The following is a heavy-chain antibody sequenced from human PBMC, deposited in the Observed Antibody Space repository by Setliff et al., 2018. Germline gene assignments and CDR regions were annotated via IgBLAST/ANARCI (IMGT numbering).Heavy chain of an antibody. Sequence: PVKVSCKASGGTFSSYAISWVRQAPGQGLEWMGGIIPIFGTANYAQKFQGRVTITTDESTSTAYMELSSLRSEDTAVYYCASLYYGSGSPTLDYWGQGTLVTVSS. CDR2: IIPIFGTA. J-gene: IGHJ4*02. CDR3: ASLYYGSGSPTLDY. CDR1: GGTFSSYA. D-gene: IGHD3-10*01. V-gene: IGHV1-69*05.